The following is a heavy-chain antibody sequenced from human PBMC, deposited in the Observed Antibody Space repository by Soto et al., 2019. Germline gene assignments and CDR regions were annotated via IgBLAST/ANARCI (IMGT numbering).Heavy chain of an antibody. CDR1: GGSFSGYY. CDR3: ARGASSTTIVVVSRGNWFDH. CDR2: INHSGST. D-gene: IGHD3-22*01. J-gene: IGHJ5*02. Sequence: SETLSLTCSVYGGSFSGYYWSWIRQPPGKGLEWIGEINHSGSTNYNPSLKSRVTISVDTSKNQFSLKLSSVTAADTAVYYWARGASSTTIVVVSRGNWFDHWGQGTLVTVSS. V-gene: IGHV4-34*01.